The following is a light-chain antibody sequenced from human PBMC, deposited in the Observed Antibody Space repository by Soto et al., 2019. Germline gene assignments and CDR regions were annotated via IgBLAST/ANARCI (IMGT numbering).Light chain of an antibody. CDR3: QQYGSSPRT. V-gene: IGKV3-20*01. Sequence: EIVLTQSPGTLSLSPGERATLSCRASQSLSSSQLAWYQQKPGQAPRLLIHDASSRATGISDRFTGSGSGTDFTLTNTTLETEDFAVDYCQQYGSSPRTFGLGTKVEI. CDR2: DAS. J-gene: IGKJ1*01. CDR1: QSLSSSQ.